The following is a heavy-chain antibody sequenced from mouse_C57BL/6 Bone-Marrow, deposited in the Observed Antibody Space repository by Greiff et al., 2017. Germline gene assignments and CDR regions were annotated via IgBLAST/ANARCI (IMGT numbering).Heavy chain of an antibody. Sequence: QVQLQQPGAELVKPGASVQLSCKASGYTFTSYWMHWVKQRPGQGLEWIGMIHPNSGSTNYNEKFKSKATLTVDKSSSTAYMQLSSLTSEDSAVXYCARRTTVGFDYWGQGATRTVSS. CDR1: GYTFTSYW. CDR2: IHPNSGST. D-gene: IGHD1-1*01. CDR3: ARRTTVGFDY. V-gene: IGHV1-64*01. J-gene: IGHJ2*01.